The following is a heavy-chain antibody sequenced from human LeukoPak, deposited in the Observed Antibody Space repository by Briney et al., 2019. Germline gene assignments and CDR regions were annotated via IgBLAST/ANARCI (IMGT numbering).Heavy chain of an antibody. J-gene: IGHJ4*02. CDR3: ARHYDRSGRFDY. V-gene: IGHV4-59*01. D-gene: IGHD3-22*01. CDR1: GGSISSYY. CDR2: IFYSGNT. Sequence: SETLSLTCTVSGGSISSYYWSWVRQPPGRGLEWIGYIFYSGNTNYNPSLKSRVTISVDTSKNQFSLKLRSVTAADTAVYYCARHYDRSGRFDYWGQGTLVTVSS.